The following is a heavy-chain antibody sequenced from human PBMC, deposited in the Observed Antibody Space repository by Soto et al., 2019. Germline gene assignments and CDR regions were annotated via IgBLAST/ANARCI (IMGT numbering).Heavy chain of an antibody. CDR2: IFHSGST. CDR1: GASIRSNNW. J-gene: IGHJ4*02. CDR3: ARVYSGSYSDS. D-gene: IGHD1-26*01. V-gene: IGHV4-4*02. Sequence: PSETLSLTCAVSGASIRSNNWWSWVRQPPGKGLEWIGEIFHSGSTNYNPSLKTRLTISLDKSKNHFSLKLSSVTAADTAVYYCARVYSGSYSDSWGRGTLVTVSS.